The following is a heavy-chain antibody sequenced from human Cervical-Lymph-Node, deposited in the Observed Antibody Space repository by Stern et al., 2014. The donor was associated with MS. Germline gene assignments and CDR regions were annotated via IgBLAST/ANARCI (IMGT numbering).Heavy chain of an antibody. CDR1: GYTFIDYY. D-gene: IGHD1-26*01. Sequence: QLVQSGAEVKKPGASVTVSCRTSGYTFIDYYVHWVRQAPGQGLEWMGIINLSDGATTYAQKFQGRVTMTRDTSTNTAYMQLGSLTSEDTAVFFCAREGADNDAFDVWGQGTMVTVSS. CDR2: INLSDGAT. V-gene: IGHV1-46*03. J-gene: IGHJ3*01. CDR3: AREGADNDAFDV.